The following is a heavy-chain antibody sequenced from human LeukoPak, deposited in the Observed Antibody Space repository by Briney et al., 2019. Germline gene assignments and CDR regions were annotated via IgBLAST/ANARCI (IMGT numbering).Heavy chain of an antibody. J-gene: IGHJ4*02. D-gene: IGHD2-21*01. CDR1: GYSISSGYY. CDR3: ARGIVTSQGYFDY. Sequence: PSETLSLTCTVSGYSISSGYYWGWIRQPPGKGLEWIGSIYHSGSTYYNPSLKSRVTISVDTSKNQFSLKLSSVTAADTAVYYCARGIVTSQGYFDYWGQGTLVTVSS. V-gene: IGHV4-38-2*02. CDR2: IYHSGST.